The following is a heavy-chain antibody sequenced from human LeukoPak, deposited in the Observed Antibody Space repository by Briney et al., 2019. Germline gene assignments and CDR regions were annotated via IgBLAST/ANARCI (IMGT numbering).Heavy chain of an antibody. J-gene: IGHJ4*02. Sequence: GGSLRLSCAASGFTFSSYWMSWVRQAPGKGLEWVANIKQDGSEKYYVDSVKGRFTISRDNAKNSLYLQMNSLRAEDTAVYYCARDGWRANYYDSSGYYYYFDYWGQGTLVTVSS. CDR1: GFTFSSYW. CDR3: ARDGWRANYYDSSGYYYYFDY. D-gene: IGHD3-22*01. V-gene: IGHV3-7*01. CDR2: IKQDGSEK.